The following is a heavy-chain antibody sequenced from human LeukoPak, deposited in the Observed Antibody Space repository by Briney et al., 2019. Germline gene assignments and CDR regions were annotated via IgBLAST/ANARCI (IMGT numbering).Heavy chain of an antibody. CDR2: IKQDASEE. V-gene: IGHV3-7*01. J-gene: IGHJ4*02. CDR3: VRDRGRASVDY. Sequence: TGGSLRLSCAASGFTFAGYWISWVRQAPGRGLEWVANIKQDASEEYYVDSVKGRFTSSRDNAKNSLYLQMNSLRAEDTAVYYCVRDRGRASVDYWGQGTLVTVSS. D-gene: IGHD1-26*01. CDR1: GFTFAGYW.